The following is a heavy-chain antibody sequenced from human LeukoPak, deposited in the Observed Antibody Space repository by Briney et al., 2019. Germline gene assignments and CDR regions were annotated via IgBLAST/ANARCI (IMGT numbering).Heavy chain of an antibody. CDR1: GFTFSSYS. Sequence: GGSLRLSCAASGFTFSSYSLSWVRQAPRKGLEWVSYISSSSTTIYYADSVKGRFTISRDNAKNSLYLQMNSLRDEDTAVYYCARDSYGNSGCYYVSDYWGQGTLVTVSS. V-gene: IGHV3-48*02. CDR3: ARDSYGNSGCYYVSDY. D-gene: IGHD3-22*01. J-gene: IGHJ4*02. CDR2: ISSSSTTI.